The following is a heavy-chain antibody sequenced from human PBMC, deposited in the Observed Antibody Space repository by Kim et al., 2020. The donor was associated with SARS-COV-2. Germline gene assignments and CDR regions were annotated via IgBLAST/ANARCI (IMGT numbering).Heavy chain of an antibody. CDR1: GFTFSSYG. J-gene: IGHJ4*02. CDR3: ARDGYYYDSSGYYYSELFDY. D-gene: IGHD3-22*01. V-gene: IGHV3-33*01. CDR2: IWYDGSNK. Sequence: GGSLRLSCAASGFTFSSYGMHWVRQAPGKGLEWVAVIWYDGSNKYYADSVKGRFTISRDNSKNTLYLQMNSLRAEDTAVYYCARDGYYYDSSGYYYSELFDYWGQGTLVTVSS.